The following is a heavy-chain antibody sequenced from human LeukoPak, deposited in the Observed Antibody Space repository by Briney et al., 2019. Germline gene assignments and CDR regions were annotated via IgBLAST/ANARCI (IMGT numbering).Heavy chain of an antibody. Sequence: SVKVSCKASGYTFTSYGISWVRQAPRQGLELMGGIIPIFGTANYAQKFQGRVTITADKSTSTAYMELSSLRSEDTAVYYCARDNGLSIAAAGWFDYWGQGTLVTVSS. CDR3: ARDNGLSIAAAGWFDY. D-gene: IGHD6-13*01. J-gene: IGHJ4*02. CDR2: IIPIFGTA. V-gene: IGHV1-69*06. CDR1: GYTFTSYG.